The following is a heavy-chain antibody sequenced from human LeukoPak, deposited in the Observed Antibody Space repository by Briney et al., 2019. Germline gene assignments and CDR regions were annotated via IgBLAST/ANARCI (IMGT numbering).Heavy chain of an antibody. J-gene: IGHJ6*04. V-gene: IGHV4-34*01. CDR1: GGSFSGYY. CDR2: INHSGST. Sequence: SETLSLTCAVYGGSFSGYYWSWIRQPPGKGLEWIGEINHSGSTNYNPSLKSRVTISVDTSKNQFSLKLSSVTAADTAVYYCARGRGAWGAAALLHYGMGVWGKGTTVTVSS. CDR3: ARGRGAWGAAALLHYGMGV. D-gene: IGHD6-13*01.